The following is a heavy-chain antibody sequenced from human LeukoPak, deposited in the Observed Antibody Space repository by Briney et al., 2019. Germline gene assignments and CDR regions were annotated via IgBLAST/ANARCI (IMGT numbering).Heavy chain of an antibody. V-gene: IGHV1-8*03. Sequence: ASVKVSCKAFGYTFTSYDINWVRQATGQGLEWMGWMNPNSGNTGYAQKFQGRVTITRNTSISTAYMELRSLRSDDTAVYYCARGALVATSSLDYWGQGTLVTVPS. CDR3: ARGALVATSSLDY. CDR2: MNPNSGNT. D-gene: IGHD5-12*01. CDR1: GYTFTSYD. J-gene: IGHJ4*02.